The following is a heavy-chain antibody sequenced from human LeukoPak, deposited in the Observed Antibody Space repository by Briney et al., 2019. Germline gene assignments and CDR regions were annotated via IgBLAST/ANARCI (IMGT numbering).Heavy chain of an antibody. CDR2: INSDGSST. CDR3: AKGGYGDYGSAFDI. Sequence: GGSLRLSCAASGFTFSSYWMHWVRQAPGKGLVWVSRINSDGSSTSYADSVKGRFTISRDNAKNTLYLQMNSLRAEDTAVYYCAKGGYGDYGSAFDIWGQGTMVTVSS. CDR1: GFTFSSYW. D-gene: IGHD4-17*01. J-gene: IGHJ3*02. V-gene: IGHV3-74*01.